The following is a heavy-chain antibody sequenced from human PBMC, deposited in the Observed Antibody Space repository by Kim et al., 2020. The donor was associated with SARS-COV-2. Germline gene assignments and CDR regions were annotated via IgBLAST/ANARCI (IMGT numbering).Heavy chain of an antibody. CDR3: ATVEIRLQDYYYGMDV. D-gene: IGHD2-15*01. V-gene: IGHV1-69*01. J-gene: IGHJ6*02. Sequence: KFQGRVTITADESTSTAYMELSSLRSEDTAVYYCATVEIRLQDYYYGMDVWGQGTTVTVSS.